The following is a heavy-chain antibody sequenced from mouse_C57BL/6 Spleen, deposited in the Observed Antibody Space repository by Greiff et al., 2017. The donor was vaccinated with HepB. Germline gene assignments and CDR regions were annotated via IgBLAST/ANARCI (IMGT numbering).Heavy chain of an antibody. J-gene: IGHJ2*01. V-gene: IGHV1-82*01. Sequence: QVQLQQSGPELVKPGASVKISCKASGYAFSSSWMNWVKQRPGKGLEWIGRIYPGDGDTNYNGKFKGKATLTTDKSSSTAYMQLSSLTSEDSAVYFCARWGSSGYVDYWGKGTTLTVAS. CDR2: IYPGDGDT. CDR1: GYAFSSSW. CDR3: ARWGSSGYVDY. D-gene: IGHD3-2*02.